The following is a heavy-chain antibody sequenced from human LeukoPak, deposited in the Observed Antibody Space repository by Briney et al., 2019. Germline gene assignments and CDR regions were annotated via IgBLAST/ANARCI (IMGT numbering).Heavy chain of an antibody. Sequence: PGGSLRLSCGASGFTFSRYAMSWVRQAPGEGLELVSTVGGNGGNTHYADSVKGRFTISRDNSKNSLSLQMNSLRAEDTALYYCAKGPGAAVGKRYIQHWGQGTLVTVSS. CDR2: VGGNGGNT. CDR3: AKGPGAAVGKRYIQH. CDR1: GFTFSRYA. D-gene: IGHD6-13*01. J-gene: IGHJ1*01. V-gene: IGHV3-23*01.